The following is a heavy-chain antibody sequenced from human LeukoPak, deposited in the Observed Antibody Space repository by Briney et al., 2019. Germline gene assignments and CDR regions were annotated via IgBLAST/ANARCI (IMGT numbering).Heavy chain of an antibody. CDR3: AKVPLDSGWLVLDY. V-gene: IGHV3-48*01. CDR1: GFTFSSYS. D-gene: IGHD6-19*01. Sequence: GGSLRLSCGASGFTFSSYSMNWVRQAPGKGLEWVSYISSSSSTIYYADSVKGRFTISRDNAKNSLYLQMNSLRAEDTAVYYCAKVPLDSGWLVLDYWGQGALVTVSS. CDR2: ISSSSSTI. J-gene: IGHJ4*02.